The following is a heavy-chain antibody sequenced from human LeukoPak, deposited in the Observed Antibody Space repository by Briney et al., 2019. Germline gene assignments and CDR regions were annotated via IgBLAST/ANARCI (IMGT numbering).Heavy chain of an antibody. D-gene: IGHD5-24*01. J-gene: IGHJ4*02. Sequence: GGSLRLSCAASGFTFGSYAMSWVRQAPGKGLEWVSSISSSGGSTYYADSVKGRFTISRDTSKNTLYLQMNSLRPEDTAVYYCARDAKQLPYWGQGTLVTVSS. V-gene: IGHV3-23*01. CDR1: GFTFGSYA. CDR3: ARDAKQLPY. CDR2: ISSSGGST.